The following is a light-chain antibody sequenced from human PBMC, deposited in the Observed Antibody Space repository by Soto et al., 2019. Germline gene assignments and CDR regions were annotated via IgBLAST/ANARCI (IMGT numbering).Light chain of an antibody. CDR3: QQYDSYSRT. Sequence: DIQMTQSPSTLSASVGDRVTITCRAIQTISSWLAWYQQLPGKARKLLIYDAYTLETGVPSRFSGSGSGTDFTLTISSLQADDFATYYCQQYDSYSRTFGQGPKVDIK. CDR1: QTISSW. CDR2: DAY. J-gene: IGKJ1*01. V-gene: IGKV1-5*01.